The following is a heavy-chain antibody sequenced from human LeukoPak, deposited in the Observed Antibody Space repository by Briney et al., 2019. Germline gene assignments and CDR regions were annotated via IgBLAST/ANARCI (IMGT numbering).Heavy chain of an antibody. D-gene: IGHD3-10*01. V-gene: IGHV3-30*04. Sequence: PGGSLRLSCTASGFTFGDYAMSWVRQAPGKGLEWVAVISYDGSNKYYADSVKGRFTISRDNSKNTLYLQMNSLRAEDTAVYYCAKDYVLLWFGEYQYYFDYWGQGTLVTVSS. J-gene: IGHJ4*02. CDR2: ISYDGSNK. CDR3: AKDYVLLWFGEYQYYFDY. CDR1: GFTFGDYA.